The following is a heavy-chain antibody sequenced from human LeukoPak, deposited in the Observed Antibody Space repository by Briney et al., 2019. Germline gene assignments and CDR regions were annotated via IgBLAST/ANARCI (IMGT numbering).Heavy chain of an antibody. Sequence: GGSLRLSCAASGFTFSSYWMSWVRQAPGKGLEWVANIKQDGSEKYYVDSVKGRFTISRDNAKNSLYLQMNSLRAEDTAVYYCAREGGLGYCSSTSCYTAFDYWGQGTLVTVSS. CDR3: AREGGLGYCSSTSCYTAFDY. CDR1: GFTFSSYW. CDR2: IKQDGSEK. D-gene: IGHD2-2*02. J-gene: IGHJ4*02. V-gene: IGHV3-7*01.